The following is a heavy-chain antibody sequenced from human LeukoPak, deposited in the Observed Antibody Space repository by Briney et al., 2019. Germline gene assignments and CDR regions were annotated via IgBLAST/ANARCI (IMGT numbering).Heavy chain of an antibody. Sequence: GGSLRLSCAASGFTFSSYAMSWVRQAPGKGLEWVSAISGSGDSTYYADSMKGRFTISRDNSKNTLYLQMNSLRAEDTAVYYCAKDETIAAAQSSYDYWGQGTLVTVSS. CDR2: ISGSGDST. D-gene: IGHD6-13*01. J-gene: IGHJ4*02. CDR1: GFTFSSYA. V-gene: IGHV3-23*01. CDR3: AKDETIAAAQSSYDY.